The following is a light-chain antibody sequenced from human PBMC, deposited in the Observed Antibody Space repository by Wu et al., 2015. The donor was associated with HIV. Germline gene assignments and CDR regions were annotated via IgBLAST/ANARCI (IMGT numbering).Light chain of an antibody. J-gene: IGKJ5*01. CDR2: DAS. CDR1: QSISSY. Sequence: EIVLTQSPATLSLSPGERATLSCRVSQSISSYLAWYQRKSGQAPRLLIYDASNRAPGIPARFSGSGSGTDFTLTISTLEPEDFAVYYCQQSTNWPLTFGQGTRLEI. V-gene: IGKV3-11*01. CDR3: QQSTNWPLT.